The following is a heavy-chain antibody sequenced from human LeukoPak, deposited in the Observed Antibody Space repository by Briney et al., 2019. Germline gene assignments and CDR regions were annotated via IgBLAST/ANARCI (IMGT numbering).Heavy chain of an antibody. D-gene: IGHD3-3*01. CDR3: ARGLYYDFWSGHYSADYYYYYMDV. J-gene: IGHJ6*03. CDR2: IYYSGST. CDR1: GGSISSYY. Sequence: PSETLSLTCTVSGGSISSYYWSWIRQPPGKGLEWVGYIYYSGSTNYNPSLESRVTISVDTSKHQFSLKLSSVTAADTAVYYCARGLYYDFWSGHYSADYYYYYMDVWGKGTTVTVSS. V-gene: IGHV4-59*01.